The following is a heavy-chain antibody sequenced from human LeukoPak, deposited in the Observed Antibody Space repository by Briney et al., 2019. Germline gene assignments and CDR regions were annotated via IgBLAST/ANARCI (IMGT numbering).Heavy chain of an antibody. Sequence: SETLSLTCAVSGASISSSGSFWGWFRQPPGKGLELLGTISHSGTTYYNPSLKSRVTISTDTSKNNFSLKLASVTAADTAIYYCTRDLGNWLIDYWGQGTLVTVSS. V-gene: IGHV4-39*07. D-gene: IGHD4-23*01. CDR1: GASISSSGSF. J-gene: IGHJ4*02. CDR2: ISHSGTT. CDR3: TRDLGNWLIDY.